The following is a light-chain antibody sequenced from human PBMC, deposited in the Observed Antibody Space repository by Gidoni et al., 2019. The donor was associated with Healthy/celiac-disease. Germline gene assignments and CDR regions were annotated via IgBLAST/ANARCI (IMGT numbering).Light chain of an antibody. J-gene: IGKJ2*01. Sequence: EIVLTQSPGTLSLSPGESATLSCRASQSVSSSYLAWYQQKPGQAPRLPINGASGRATGIPDRFSGSGSRTDFTLTISGLEPEDFAVYCCQQYGRTFXXXTKLEIK. CDR3: QQYGRT. CDR2: GAS. CDR1: QSVSSSY. V-gene: IGKV3-20*01.